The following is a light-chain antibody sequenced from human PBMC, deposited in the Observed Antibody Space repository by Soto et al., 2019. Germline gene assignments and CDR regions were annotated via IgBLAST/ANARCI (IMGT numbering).Light chain of an antibody. CDR2: GNS. CDR1: SSDMGNYA. CDR3: QSYDSSLSGYV. Sequence: QSVLTQPPSVSAAPGQKVTISCSGSSSDMGNYAVSWYQQLPGTAPKLLIYGNSNRPSGVPDRFSGSKSGTSASLAITGLQAEDEADYYCQSYDSSLSGYVFGTGTKGTVL. V-gene: IGLV1-40*01. J-gene: IGLJ1*01.